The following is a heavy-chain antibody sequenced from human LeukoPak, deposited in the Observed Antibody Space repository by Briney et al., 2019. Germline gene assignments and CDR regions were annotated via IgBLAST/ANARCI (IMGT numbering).Heavy chain of an antibody. D-gene: IGHD3-22*01. CDR2: IYHSGST. Sequence: SETLSLTCTVSGYSISSGYYWGWIRQPPGKGLEWIGSIYHSGSTYYNPSLKSRVTISVDTSKNQFSLKLSSVTAADTAVYYCGGYDSSGYYQGYFDYWGQGTLVTVSS. CDR1: GYSISSGYY. J-gene: IGHJ4*02. V-gene: IGHV4-38-2*02. CDR3: GGYDSSGYYQGYFDY.